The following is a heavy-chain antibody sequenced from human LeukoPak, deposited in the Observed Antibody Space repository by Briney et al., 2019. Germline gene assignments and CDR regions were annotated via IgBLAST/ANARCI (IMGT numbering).Heavy chain of an antibody. Sequence: GASVKVSCKASGYTFTSYDINWVRPATGQGLEGMGWMNPNSGNTGYAQKFQGRVTMTRNTSISTAYMELSSLRSEDTAVYYCARTTIGYCSSTSCGDYWGQGTLVTVSS. V-gene: IGHV1-8*01. CDR3: ARTTIGYCSSTSCGDY. D-gene: IGHD2-2*01. CDR1: GYTFTSYD. J-gene: IGHJ4*02. CDR2: MNPNSGNT.